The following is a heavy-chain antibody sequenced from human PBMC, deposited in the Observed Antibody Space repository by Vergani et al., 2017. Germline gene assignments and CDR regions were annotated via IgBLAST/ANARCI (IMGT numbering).Heavy chain of an antibody. J-gene: IGHJ4*02. CDR1: GGSISSYY. CDR2: IYYSGST. V-gene: IGHV4-59*08. Sequence: QVQLQESGPGLVKPSETLSLTCAVYGGSISSYYWSWIRQPPGKGLEWIGYIYYSGSTNYNPSLKSRVTISVDTSKNQFSLKLSSVTAADTAVYYCARLSVDTAMVNWGQGTLVTVSS. CDR3: ARLSVDTAMVN. D-gene: IGHD5-18*01.